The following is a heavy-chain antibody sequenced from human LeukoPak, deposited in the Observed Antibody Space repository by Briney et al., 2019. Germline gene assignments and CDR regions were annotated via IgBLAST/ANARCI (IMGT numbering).Heavy chain of an antibody. J-gene: IGHJ4*02. D-gene: IGHD3-16*01. Sequence: SETLSLTCTVPGGSISNYYWSWIRQPPGKGLEWIGYIYYSGSTNYNPSLKSRVTISVDTSKNQFSLRLSSVTAADTAVYYCARLHYVWGSTPAFGYWGQGTLVTVS. CDR3: ARLHYVWGSTPAFGY. CDR1: GGSISNYY. CDR2: IYYSGST. V-gene: IGHV4-59*01.